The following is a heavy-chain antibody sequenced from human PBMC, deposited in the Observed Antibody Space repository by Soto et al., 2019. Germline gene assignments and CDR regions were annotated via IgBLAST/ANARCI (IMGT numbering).Heavy chain of an antibody. D-gene: IGHD4-17*01. CDR2: ISGSGGST. CDR3: ASSYGDYDFYYDYGMDV. V-gene: IGHV3-23*01. CDR1: GLTFSSYA. J-gene: IGHJ6*02. Sequence: EVQLLESGGGLVQPGGSLRLSCAASGLTFSSYAMSWVRQAPGKGLEWVSAISGSGGSTYYADSVKGRFTISRDNSKNTLYPQMNSLRAEDTAVYYCASSYGDYDFYYDYGMDVWGQGTTVTVSS.